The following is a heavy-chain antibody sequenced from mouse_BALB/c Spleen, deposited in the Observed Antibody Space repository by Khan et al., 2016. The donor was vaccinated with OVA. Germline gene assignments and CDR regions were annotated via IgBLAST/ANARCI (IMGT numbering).Heavy chain of an antibody. J-gene: IGHJ4*01. Sequence: QVRLQESGAELVRPGASVKLSCKTSGYIFTSYWINWVKQRSGQGLEWIARIYPGTGSTYYNEKFKGKATLTADKSSSTAYMQIRRLTSEDTAVYVCARDYGSNYAMDYWGQGTSVTVSS. CDR3: ARDYGSNYAMDY. CDR2: IYPGTGST. D-gene: IGHD1-1*01. CDR1: GYIFTSYW. V-gene: IGHV1-76*01.